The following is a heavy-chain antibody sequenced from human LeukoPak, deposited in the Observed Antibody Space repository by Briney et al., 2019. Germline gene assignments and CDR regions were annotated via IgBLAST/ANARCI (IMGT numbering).Heavy chain of an antibody. D-gene: IGHD1-26*01. CDR1: GFTFSSYA. V-gene: IGHV3-23*01. CDR2: ITGSGGST. CDR3: AKDEPMVGATLGY. J-gene: IGHJ4*02. Sequence: GGSLRLSCAASGFTFSSYAMTWVRQAPGRGLEWVSAITGSGGSTYYADSVKGRFTISKDNSKNTLYLQMNSLRAEDTAVYYCAKDEPMVGATLGYWGQGTLVTVSS.